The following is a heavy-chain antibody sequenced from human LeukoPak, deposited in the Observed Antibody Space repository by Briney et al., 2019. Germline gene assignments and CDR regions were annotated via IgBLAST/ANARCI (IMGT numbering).Heavy chain of an antibody. J-gene: IGHJ4*02. V-gene: IGHV3-74*03. CDR1: GLTFSTDW. CDR2: MNSDGSRT. CDR3: ARGIPQRD. Sequence: YPGGSLRLSCAGSGLTFSTDWMHWVRQAPGKGLVWVSRMNSDGSRTSYADSVKGRFTISRDNAKNTLYLQMNSLRAEDTAIYYCARGIPQRDWGQGTLVTVSS.